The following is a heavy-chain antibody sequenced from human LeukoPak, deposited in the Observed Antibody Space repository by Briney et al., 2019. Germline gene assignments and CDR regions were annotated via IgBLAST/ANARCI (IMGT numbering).Heavy chain of an antibody. Sequence: SETLSLTCTVSGGSISSYYWTWIRQPAGKGLEWVGRMYISGETNYNPSLKNRATLSLDTSKNQFSLKLSSVTAADTAVYYCARHVDCCGGDCSLSNWFDPWGQGTLVTVSS. CDR3: ARHVDCCGGDCSLSNWFDP. CDR1: GGSISSYY. D-gene: IGHD2-21*02. V-gene: IGHV4-4*07. CDR2: MYISGET. J-gene: IGHJ5*02.